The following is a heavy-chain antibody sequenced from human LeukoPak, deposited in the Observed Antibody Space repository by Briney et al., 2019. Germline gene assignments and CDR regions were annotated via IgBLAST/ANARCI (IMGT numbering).Heavy chain of an antibody. CDR1: GFTFSSYS. J-gene: IGHJ6*03. D-gene: IGHD3-3*01. Sequence: GGSLRLSCAASGFTFSSYSMNWVRQAPGKGLEWVSSISSSSSYIYYADSVEGRFTISRDNAKNSPYLQMNSLRAEDTAVYYCARDRVTIFGVVRLDMDVWGKGTTVTVSS. CDR2: ISSSSSYI. V-gene: IGHV3-21*01. CDR3: ARDRVTIFGVVRLDMDV.